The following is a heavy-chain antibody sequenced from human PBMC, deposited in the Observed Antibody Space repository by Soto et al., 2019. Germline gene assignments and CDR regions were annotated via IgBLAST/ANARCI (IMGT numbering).Heavy chain of an antibody. CDR3: AKDAHYVVVVAAKNYYYYYMDV. CDR2: ISWNSGSI. CDR1: GFTFDDYA. J-gene: IGHJ6*03. V-gene: IGHV3-9*01. D-gene: IGHD2-15*01. Sequence: EVQLVESGGGLVQAGRSLRLSCAASGFTFDDYAMHWVRQAPGKGLEWVSGISWNSGSIGYADSVKGRFTISRDNAKNSLYLQMNSLRAEDTALYYCAKDAHYVVVVAAKNYYYYYMDVWGKGTTVTVSS.